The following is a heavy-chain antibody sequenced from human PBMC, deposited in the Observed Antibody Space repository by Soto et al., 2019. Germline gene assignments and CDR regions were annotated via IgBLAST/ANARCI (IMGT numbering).Heavy chain of an antibody. CDR2: INSDGSST. CDR3: AREGRGVILYYYYYGMDV. CDR1: GFTFSSYW. Sequence: GGSLRLSCAASGFTFSSYWMHWVRQAPGKGLEWVSRINSDGSSTSYADSVKGRFTISRDNAKNTLYLQMNSLRAEDTAVYYCAREGRGVILYYYYYGMDVWGQGTTVTVSS. J-gene: IGHJ6*02. D-gene: IGHD3-10*01. V-gene: IGHV3-74*01.